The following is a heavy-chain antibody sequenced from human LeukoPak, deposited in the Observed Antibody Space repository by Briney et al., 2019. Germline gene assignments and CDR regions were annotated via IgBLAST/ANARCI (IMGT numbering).Heavy chain of an antibody. V-gene: IGHV1-18*01. CDR1: GYTFISYG. J-gene: IGHJ2*01. D-gene: IGHD2-15*01. Sequence: GASVKVSCKASGYTFISYGISWVRQAPGQGLEWMGWISAYNGNTNYAQKVQGRVTMTTDTSTNTAYMGLRSLRSDDTAVYYCARDAGDCSGGSCYSRYFDLWGRGTLVTVSS. CDR3: ARDAGDCSGGSCYSRYFDL. CDR2: ISAYNGNT.